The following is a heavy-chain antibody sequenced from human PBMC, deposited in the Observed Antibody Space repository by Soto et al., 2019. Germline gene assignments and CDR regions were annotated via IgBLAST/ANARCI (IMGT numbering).Heavy chain of an antibody. J-gene: IGHJ6*02. V-gene: IGHV3-30-3*01. CDR3: APVLVPHGMDV. CDR1: GFTFSYYA. CDR2: ISYDGSNE. Sequence: GGALRLSCAASGFTFSYYALHWVRQAPGKGLEWVAVISYDGSNEYYADSVKGRFTISRDNSKNALYLQMNSLRGDDTAVYYCAPVLVPHGMDVWGQGTTVTVSS.